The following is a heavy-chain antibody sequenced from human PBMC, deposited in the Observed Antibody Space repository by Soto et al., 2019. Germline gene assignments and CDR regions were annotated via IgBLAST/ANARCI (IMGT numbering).Heavy chain of an antibody. V-gene: IGHV4-31*03. J-gene: IGHJ6*02. CDR1: GGSISGGRYY. CDR3: TRDRGFDMDV. CDR2: IYDNGIT. Sequence: QVPLQESGPGLVKPSQTLSLTCNVSGGSISGGRYYWNWIRQHPGKGLEWIGNIYDNGITYYNPSLKSRVIISEDTSKNQFSLRLSSVTAADTAVYYCTRDRGFDMDVWGQGTTVTVSS.